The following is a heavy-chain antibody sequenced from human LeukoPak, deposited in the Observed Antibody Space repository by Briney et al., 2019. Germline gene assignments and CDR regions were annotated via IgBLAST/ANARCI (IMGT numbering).Heavy chain of an antibody. Sequence: GGSLRLSCAASGFTFSSYGMSWVRQAPGKGLEWVSAISGSGGSTYYADSVKGRFTISRDNSKNTLYLQMNSLRAEDTAVYYCARVDYYDSSGTNYFDYWGQGTLVTVSS. V-gene: IGHV3-23*01. D-gene: IGHD3-22*01. J-gene: IGHJ4*02. CDR2: ISGSGGST. CDR3: ARVDYYDSSGTNYFDY. CDR1: GFTFSSYG.